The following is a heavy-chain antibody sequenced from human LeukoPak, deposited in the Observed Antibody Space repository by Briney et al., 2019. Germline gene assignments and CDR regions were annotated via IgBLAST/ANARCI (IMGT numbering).Heavy chain of an antibody. CDR1: GYSISSGYY. D-gene: IGHD3-9*01. V-gene: IGHV4-38-2*02. CDR2: IYHSGST. Sequence: PSETLSLTCTVSGYSISSGYYWGWIRQPPGKGLEWIGSIYHSGSTYYNPSLKSRVTISVDTSKNQFSLRLSSVTAADTAVYYCATNRYGYYCYMDVWGKGTTVTVSS. J-gene: IGHJ6*03. CDR3: ATNRYGYYCYMDV.